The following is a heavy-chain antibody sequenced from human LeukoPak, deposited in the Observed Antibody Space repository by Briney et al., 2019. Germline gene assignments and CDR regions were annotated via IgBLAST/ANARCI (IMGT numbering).Heavy chain of an antibody. CDR2: LSASDGNT. V-gene: IGHV1-18*01. CDR1: GYTFTSYG. J-gene: IGHJ3*02. D-gene: IGHD1-14*01. Sequence: ASVKVSSRASGYTFTSYGISWVRQAPGRGLEWMGWLSASDGNTNYAQKLQGRVTMTTDTSTSTAYMELRSLRSDDTAVYYCAKTRNHAFDIWGQGTMVTVSS. CDR3: AKTRNHAFDI.